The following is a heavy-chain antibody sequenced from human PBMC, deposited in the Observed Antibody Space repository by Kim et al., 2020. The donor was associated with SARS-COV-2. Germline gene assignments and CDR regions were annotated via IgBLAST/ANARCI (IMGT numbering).Heavy chain of an antibody. D-gene: IGHD2-8*01. J-gene: IGHJ4*02. V-gene: IGHV4-4*07. CDR1: GAFMSSYY. CDR3: ARAEGVGWRIDY. CDR2: LYPSGAP. Sequence: SETLSLTCTVSGAFMSSYYWTWIRQPAGKGLEWIGTLYPSGAPHYNPSLKSRVTMSVDTSKNQFSLKLTSVTAADTAVYFCARAEGVGWRIDYLGQGTL.